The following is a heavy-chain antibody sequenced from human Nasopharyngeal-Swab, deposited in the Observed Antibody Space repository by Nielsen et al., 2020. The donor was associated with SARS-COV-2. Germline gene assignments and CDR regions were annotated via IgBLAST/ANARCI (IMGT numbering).Heavy chain of an antibody. CDR1: GASISSNSYY. J-gene: IGHJ5*02. D-gene: IGHD3-22*01. Sequence: SEILSLTCTVSGASISSNSYYWGWIRQSPGKGLEWIGSFSYSGTTYFNPSLKSRVTISVDTSKNQFSVKLSSVTAADTAVYYCASYYYDSSDYSYWFDPWGQGTLVTVSS. CDR3: ASYYYDSSDYSYWFDP. CDR2: FSYSGTT. V-gene: IGHV4-39*01.